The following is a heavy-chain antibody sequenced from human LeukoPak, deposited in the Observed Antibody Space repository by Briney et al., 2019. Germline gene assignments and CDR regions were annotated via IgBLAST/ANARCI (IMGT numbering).Heavy chain of an antibody. CDR1: GYTFTNYA. V-gene: IGHV1-46*01. CDR2: INPSGGRT. J-gene: IGHJ4*02. Sequence: ASVKVSCKASGYTFTNYAIHWVRQAPGQRLEWMGIINPSGGRTSYAQKFQGRVTMTRDMSTSRVYMELSSLRSEDTAVYYCARLADYDSSGYFDYWGQGTLVTVSS. D-gene: IGHD3-22*01. CDR3: ARLADYDSSGYFDY.